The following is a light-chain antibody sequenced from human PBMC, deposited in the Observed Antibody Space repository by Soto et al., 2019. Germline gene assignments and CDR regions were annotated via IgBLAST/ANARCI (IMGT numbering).Light chain of an antibody. CDR3: SSYASRDSYV. CDR2: EVT. V-gene: IGLV2-14*01. Sequence: SVLTQPASVSGSPGQSITISCTGSSSDIGAYNYVSSYQQHPGKVPKAVIYEVTNRPSGVSNRFSGSKSGSTASLTISGLQAEDEADYYCSSYASRDSYVFGTGTKLTVL. CDR1: SSDIGAYNY. J-gene: IGLJ1*01.